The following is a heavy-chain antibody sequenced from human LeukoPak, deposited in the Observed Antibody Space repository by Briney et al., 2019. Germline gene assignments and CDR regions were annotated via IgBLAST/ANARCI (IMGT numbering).Heavy chain of an antibody. CDR2: IQSDGNNT. D-gene: IGHD4-23*01. CDR3: ARDNSVEDTAWWFDP. Sequence: GGSLRLSCAASGFTFSDYYMSWIRQAPGKGLEWGACIQSDGNNTYYADSVKGRFTISRDNSKNTLYLELNSLRAEDTAVYYCARDNSVEDTAWWFDPWGQGTLVTVSS. CDR1: GFTFSDYY. V-gene: IGHV3-30*02. J-gene: IGHJ5*02.